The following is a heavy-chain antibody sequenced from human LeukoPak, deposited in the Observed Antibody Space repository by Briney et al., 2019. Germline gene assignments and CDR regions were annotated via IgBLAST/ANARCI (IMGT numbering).Heavy chain of an antibody. J-gene: IGHJ6*02. Sequence: GGSLRLSCAASGFTFSSYAMHWVRQAPGKGLEWVAVISYDGSNKYYADSVKGRFTISRDNSKNTLYLQMNSLRAEDTAVYYCAREDAYYYYYGMDVWGQGTTVTVSS. CDR2: ISYDGSNK. CDR1: GFTFSSYA. V-gene: IGHV3-30-3*01. CDR3: AREDAYYYYYGMDV.